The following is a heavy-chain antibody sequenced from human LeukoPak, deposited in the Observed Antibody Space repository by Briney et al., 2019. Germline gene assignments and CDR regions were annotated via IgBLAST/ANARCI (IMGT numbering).Heavy chain of an antibody. CDR2: VNPNSGGT. CDR3: ARGPLQSDWYYFDY. D-gene: IGHD3/OR15-3a*01. CDR1: GYTFTDYY. J-gene: IGHJ4*02. V-gene: IGHV1-2*02. Sequence: ASVKVSCKTSGYTFTDYYIHWVRQAPGQGLEWMGWVNPNSGGTNYAQKFQGRVTMTRDTSISTAYMELSRLRSDDTAVYYCARGPLQSDWYYFDYWGQGILVTVSS.